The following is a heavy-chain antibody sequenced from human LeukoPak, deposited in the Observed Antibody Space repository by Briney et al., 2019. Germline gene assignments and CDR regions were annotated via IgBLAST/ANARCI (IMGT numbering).Heavy chain of an antibody. Sequence: ASVKVSCKASGYTLTELSMHWVRQAPGKGLEWMGGFDPEDGETIYAQKFQGRVTMTEDTSTDTAYMELSSLRSEDTAVYYCATAMRYFDWLPTYWGQGTLVTVSS. CDR3: ATAMRYFDWLPTY. CDR1: GYTLTELS. D-gene: IGHD3-9*01. CDR2: FDPEDGET. J-gene: IGHJ4*02. V-gene: IGHV1-24*01.